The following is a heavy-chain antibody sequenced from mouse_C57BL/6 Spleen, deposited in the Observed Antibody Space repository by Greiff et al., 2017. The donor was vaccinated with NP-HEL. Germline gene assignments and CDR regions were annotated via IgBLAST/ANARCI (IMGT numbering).Heavy chain of an antibody. V-gene: IGHV1-82*01. CDR2: IYPGDGDT. CDR1: GYAFSSSW. Sequence: VMLVESGPELVKPGASVKISCKASGYAFSSSWMNWVKQRPGKGLEWIGRIYPGDGDTNYNGKFKGKATLTADKSSSTAYMQLSSLTSEDSAVYFCARQALYAMDYWGQGTSVTVSS. D-gene: IGHD3-2*02. J-gene: IGHJ4*01. CDR3: ARQALYAMDY.